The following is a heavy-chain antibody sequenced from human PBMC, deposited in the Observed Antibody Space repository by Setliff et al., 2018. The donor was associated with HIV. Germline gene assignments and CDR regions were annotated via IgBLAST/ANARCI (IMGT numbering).Heavy chain of an antibody. Sequence: PSETLSLTCAVYGGSFRGYHWSWIRQPPEKGLEWIGEINHTGSTNYNPSLKSRITISADTPKNQFSLKLSSVTAADTAVYYCARGCLYSGTYWVRRVASFDIWGQGTMVTVSS. J-gene: IGHJ3*02. CDR2: INHTGST. V-gene: IGHV4-34*01. D-gene: IGHD1-26*01. CDR1: GGSFRGYH. CDR3: ARGCLYSGTYWVRRVASFDI.